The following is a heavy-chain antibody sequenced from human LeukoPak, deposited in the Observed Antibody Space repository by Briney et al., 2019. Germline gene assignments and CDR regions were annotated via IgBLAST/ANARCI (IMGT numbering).Heavy chain of an antibody. Sequence: PSGTLSLTCAVSGGSISSSNWWSWVRQPPGKGLEWIGEIYHSGSTNYKPSLNSRVTISIDKSKNQFSLKLSSVTAADTAVYYCARKGPGYCGSGIGYWGQGTLVTVSS. CDR1: GGSISSSNW. D-gene: IGHD3-10*01. J-gene: IGHJ4*02. CDR2: IYHSGST. CDR3: ARKGPGYCGSGIGY. V-gene: IGHV4-4*02.